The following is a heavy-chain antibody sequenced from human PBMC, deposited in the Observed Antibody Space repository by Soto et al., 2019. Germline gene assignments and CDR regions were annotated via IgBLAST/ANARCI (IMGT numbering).Heavy chain of an antibody. V-gene: IGHV1-69*13. Sequence: SVKVSCKASGGTFSSYAISWVRQAPGQGLEWMGGIIPIFGTANYAQKFQGRVTITADESTSTAYMELSSLRSEDTAVYYCARDQGGSPAAMFGMDVWGQGTTVTVSS. CDR1: GGTFSSYA. CDR3: ARDQGGSPAAMFGMDV. J-gene: IGHJ6*02. D-gene: IGHD2-2*01. CDR2: IIPIFGTA.